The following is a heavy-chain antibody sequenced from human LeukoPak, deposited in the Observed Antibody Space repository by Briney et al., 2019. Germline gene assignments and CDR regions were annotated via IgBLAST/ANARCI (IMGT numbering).Heavy chain of an antibody. CDR1: GGSITSYY. J-gene: IGHJ4*02. CDR3: ATGAVAPKY. V-gene: IGHV4-59*08. CDR2: ISHSGST. Sequence: KPSETLSLTCTVSGGSITSYYWSWIRQSPGKGLEWIGCISHSGSTNYNPSLKSRLTISLDTSKNHFSLNLDSVTAADTAVYYCATGAVAPKYWGQGTLVSVSS.